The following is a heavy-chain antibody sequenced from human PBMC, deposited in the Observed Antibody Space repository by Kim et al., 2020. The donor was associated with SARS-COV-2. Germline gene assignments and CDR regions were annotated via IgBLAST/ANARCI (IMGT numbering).Heavy chain of an antibody. CDR3: AREMGYDILTGYYTFDYWYFDL. D-gene: IGHD3-9*01. CDR1: GYTFTSYA. V-gene: IGHV1-3*01. CDR2: INAGNGNT. J-gene: IGHJ2*01. Sequence: ASVKVSCKASGYTFTSYAMHWVRQAPGQRLEWMGWINAGNGNTKYSQKFQGRVTITRDTSASTAYMELSSLRSEDTAVYYCAREMGYDILTGYYTFDYWYFDLWGRGTLVTVSS.